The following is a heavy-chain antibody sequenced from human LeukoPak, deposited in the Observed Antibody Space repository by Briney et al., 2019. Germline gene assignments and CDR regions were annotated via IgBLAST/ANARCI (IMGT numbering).Heavy chain of an antibody. D-gene: IGHD3-3*01. J-gene: IGHJ5*02. CDR3: ARVSPSYYDFWSGYPPGWIDP. CDR2: IYYSGST. Sequence: PSETLSLTCTVSGGSISSYYWSWLRQPPGKGLEWIGYIYYSGSTNYNPSLKSRVTISVDTSKNQFSLKLSSVIAADTAVYYCARVSPSYYDFWSGYPPGWIDPWGQGTLVTVSS. V-gene: IGHV4-59*01. CDR1: GGSISSYY.